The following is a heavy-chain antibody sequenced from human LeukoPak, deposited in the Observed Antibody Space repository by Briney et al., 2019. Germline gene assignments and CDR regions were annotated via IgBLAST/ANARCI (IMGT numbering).Heavy chain of an antibody. CDR3: AKPGYTSGWYGGFEH. CDR2: ISGSGGST. V-gene: IGHV3-23*01. Sequence: PGGSLRLSCGGSGFSFGSYAMTWVRQAPGKGLEWVSAISGSGGSTYYADSVKGRFTISRDNSKNTLYLQMNSLRAEDTAVYYCAKPGYTSGWYGGFEHWGQGTLLTVSS. D-gene: IGHD6-19*01. CDR1: GFSFGSYA. J-gene: IGHJ1*01.